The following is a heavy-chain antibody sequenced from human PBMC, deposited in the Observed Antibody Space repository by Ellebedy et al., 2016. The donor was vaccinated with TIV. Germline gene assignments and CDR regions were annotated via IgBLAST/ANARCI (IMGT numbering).Heavy chain of an antibody. D-gene: IGHD6-13*01. CDR3: ARDPTYSSSWYGIDYYYYGMDV. CDR2: IWYDGSNK. CDR1: GYTLTELS. J-gene: IGHJ6*02. V-gene: IGHV3-33*01. Sequence: SCKVSGYTLTELSMHWVRQAPGKGLEWVAVIWYDGSNKYYADSVKGRFTISRDNSKNTLYLQMNSLRAEDTAVYYCARDPTYSSSWYGIDYYYYGMDVWGQGTTVTVSS.